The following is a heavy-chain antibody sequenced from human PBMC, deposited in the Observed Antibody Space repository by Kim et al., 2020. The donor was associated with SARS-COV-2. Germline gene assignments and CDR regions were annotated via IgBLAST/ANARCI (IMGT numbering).Heavy chain of an antibody. CDR1: GFTFSDYY. V-gene: IGHV3-11*05. D-gene: IGHD3-10*01. Sequence: GGSLRLSCEASGFTFSDYYMSWIRQAPGKGLEWISYISNSISYTKYADSVKGRFTISRDNAKNSLYLQMNSLRAEDTAVYYCGRVPYGAVSQYYFDKWG. J-gene: IGHJ4*01. CDR3: GRVPYGAVSQYYFDK. CDR2: ISNSISYT.